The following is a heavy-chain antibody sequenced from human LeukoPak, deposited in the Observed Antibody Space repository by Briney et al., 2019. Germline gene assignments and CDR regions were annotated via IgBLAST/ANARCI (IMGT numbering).Heavy chain of an antibody. J-gene: IGHJ4*02. CDR1: GGTFSSYA. Sequence: ASVKVSCKASGGTFSSYAISWVRQAPGQGLEWMGRIIPILGIANYAQKFQGRVTITADKSTSTAYMELSSLRSEGTAVYYCARDQGDSSGPSSYWGQGTLVTVSS. CDR3: ARDQGDSSGPSSY. CDR2: IIPILGIA. D-gene: IGHD3-22*01. V-gene: IGHV1-69*04.